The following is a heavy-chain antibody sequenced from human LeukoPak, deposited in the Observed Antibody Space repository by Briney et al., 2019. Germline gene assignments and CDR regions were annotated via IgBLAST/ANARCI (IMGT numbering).Heavy chain of an antibody. CDR1: GFAFSRFA. CDR2: ISGNGHQT. V-gene: IGHV3-23*01. J-gene: IGHJ4*02. D-gene: IGHD3-22*01. CDR3: AKDANYYDSSGFFIPFDY. Sequence: GGSLRLSCSASGFAFSRFAMTWVRHLPGKGLDWVSTISGNGHQTYYGDSVKGRFSVSRDNSKNILYLQMDSLRADDSALYYCAKDANYYDSSGFFIPFDYWGQGTLVTDAS.